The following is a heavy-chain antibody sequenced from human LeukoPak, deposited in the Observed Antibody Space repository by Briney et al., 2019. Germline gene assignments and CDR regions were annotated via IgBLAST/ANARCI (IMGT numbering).Heavy chain of an antibody. CDR1: GFSVSNNY. V-gene: IGHV3-53*01. CDR3: ARGRGLGVVSPYFDY. Sequence: PEGSLRLSCVVSGFSVSNNYIIWVRQAPGNGLERVSVIYGDGRTSHSASVRGRFTISRDNSKNIVSLQMNNLRAEDTAVYYCARGRGLGVVSPYFDYWGQGTLVTVSS. J-gene: IGHJ4*02. D-gene: IGHD3-3*01. CDR2: IYGDGRT.